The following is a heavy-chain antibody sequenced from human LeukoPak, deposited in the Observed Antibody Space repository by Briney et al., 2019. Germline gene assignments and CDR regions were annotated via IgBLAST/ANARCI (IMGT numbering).Heavy chain of an antibody. Sequence: SQTLSLTCTVSGGSISSGSYYWSWIRQHPGKGLEWIGYIYYSGSTYYNPSLKSRVTISVDTSKNQFSLKLSSVTAADTAVYYCARGRQQLVAFDIWGQGTMVTVSS. J-gene: IGHJ3*02. V-gene: IGHV4-31*03. CDR3: ARGRQQLVAFDI. CDR1: GGSISSGSYY. D-gene: IGHD6-13*01. CDR2: IYYSGST.